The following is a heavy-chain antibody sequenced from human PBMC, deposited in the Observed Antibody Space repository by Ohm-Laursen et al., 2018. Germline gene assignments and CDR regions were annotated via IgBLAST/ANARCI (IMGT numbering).Heavy chain of an antibody. Sequence: SLRLSCAAPGFTFSSYGMHWVRQAPGKGLEWVAVISYDGSNKYYADSVKGRFTISRDNSKNTLYLQMNSLRAEDTAVYYCAKVYGGPDYWGQGTLVTVSS. CDR1: GFTFSSYG. CDR2: ISYDGSNK. D-gene: IGHD3-10*02. CDR3: AKVYGGPDY. J-gene: IGHJ4*02. V-gene: IGHV3-30*18.